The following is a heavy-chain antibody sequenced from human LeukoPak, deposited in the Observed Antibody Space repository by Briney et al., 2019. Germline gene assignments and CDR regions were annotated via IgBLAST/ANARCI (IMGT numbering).Heavy chain of an antibody. J-gene: IGHJ4*02. CDR2: ISYDGSNK. Sequence: GRFLRLSCAASGFTFSSYGMHWVRQAPGKGLEWVAVISYDGSNKYYADSVKGRFTISRDNSKNTLYLQMNSLRAEDTAVYYCAKLLATDYDDARSFDYWGQGTLVTVSS. CDR3: AKLLATDYDDARSFDY. D-gene: IGHD4-17*01. CDR1: GFTFSSYG. V-gene: IGHV3-30*18.